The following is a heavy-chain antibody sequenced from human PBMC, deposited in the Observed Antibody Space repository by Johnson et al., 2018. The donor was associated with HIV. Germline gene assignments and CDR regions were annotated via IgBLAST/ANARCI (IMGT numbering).Heavy chain of an antibody. CDR1: GFTFSSYA. D-gene: IGHD2/OR15-2a*01. CDR3: ARNSRNDAFDI. V-gene: IGHV3-30*04. J-gene: IGHJ3*02. CDR2: IFYDGSYK. Sequence: QVQLVESGGGVVQPGRSLRLSCAASGFTFSSYAIHWVRQAPGKGLEWVAVIFYDGSYKYYADSVKGRFTISRDNSKNTLYLHMNSLRAEDTAVYSCARNSRNDAFDIWGQGTMVTVSS.